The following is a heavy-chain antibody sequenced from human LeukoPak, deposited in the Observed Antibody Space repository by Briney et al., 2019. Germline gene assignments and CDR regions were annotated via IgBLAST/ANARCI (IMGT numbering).Heavy chain of an antibody. Sequence: SETLSLTCTVSGGSISSYYWSWIRQPPGKGLEWIGYIYYSGSTNYNPSLKSRVTISVHTSKNQFSLKLSSVTAADTAVYYCARLVWWPAAMDGWYFDLWGRGTLVTVSS. J-gene: IGHJ2*01. V-gene: IGHV4-59*01. D-gene: IGHD2-2*01. CDR2: IYYSGST. CDR3: ARLVWWPAAMDGWYFDL. CDR1: GGSISSYY.